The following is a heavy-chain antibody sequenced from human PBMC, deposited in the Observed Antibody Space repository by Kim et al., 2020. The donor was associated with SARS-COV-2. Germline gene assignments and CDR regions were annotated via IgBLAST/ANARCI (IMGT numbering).Heavy chain of an antibody. CDR1: GDIVSTNSAA. Sequence: SQTLSLSCAISGDIVSTNSAAWNWIRQSPSRGLEWLGRTYYRSKWYTDYAGSVKSRITINADTSKNQFSLQLMSVSPEDTAIYYCSRDTPGQKAFDIWGQGTMVTVSS. CDR2: TYYRSKWYT. J-gene: IGHJ3*02. V-gene: IGHV6-1*01. CDR3: SRDTPGQKAFDI.